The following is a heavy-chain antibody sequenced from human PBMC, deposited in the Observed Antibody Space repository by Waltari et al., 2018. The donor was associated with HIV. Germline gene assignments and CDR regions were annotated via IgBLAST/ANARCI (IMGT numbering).Heavy chain of an antibody. D-gene: IGHD3-22*01. V-gene: IGHV4-38-2*02. Sequence: QIQLQESGPGLVKPSETLSLTCTVSGFSVSSGFYWGWIRKSPGRGLEWIGSINYSGRTSYNPSHRGRVTVSIDTSKNQLSLSLSSVTAADTAVYYCARDEPDSSGYPIRFDYWGQGVLVIVSS. J-gene: IGHJ4*02. CDR1: GFSVSSGFY. CDR3: ARDEPDSSGYPIRFDY. CDR2: INYSGRT.